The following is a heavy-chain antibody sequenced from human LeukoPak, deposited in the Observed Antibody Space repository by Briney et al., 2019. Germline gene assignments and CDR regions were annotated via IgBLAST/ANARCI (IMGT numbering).Heavy chain of an antibody. CDR3: AKDLASPVGVDY. CDR1: GVTSSSYG. D-gene: IGHD3-16*01. V-gene: IGHV3-30*18. J-gene: IGHJ4*02. Sequence: GRSLRLSCASSGVTSSSYGMHWFRQAPGKGLEWVAVISYDGSNKYYADSVKGRFTISRDNSNNTLYLQMNSLRAEDTAVYYCAKDLASPVGVDYWGQGTLVTVSS. CDR2: ISYDGSNK.